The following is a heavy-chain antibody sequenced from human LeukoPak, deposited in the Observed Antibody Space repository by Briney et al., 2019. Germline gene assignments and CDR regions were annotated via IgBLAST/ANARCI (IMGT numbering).Heavy chain of an antibody. Sequence: GSLRLSCAASGFTFSSYAMSWVRQAPGKGLEWVSVVTNSGSATYYSDSVKGRFTISRDNSRNTLYLQMNSLRAEDTALYYCAKDRDYYGSGSYYNGYYFDYWGQGTLVTVSS. CDR2: VTNSGSAT. J-gene: IGHJ4*02. V-gene: IGHV3-23*01. CDR3: AKDRDYYGSGSYYNGYYFDY. CDR1: GFTFSSYA. D-gene: IGHD3-10*01.